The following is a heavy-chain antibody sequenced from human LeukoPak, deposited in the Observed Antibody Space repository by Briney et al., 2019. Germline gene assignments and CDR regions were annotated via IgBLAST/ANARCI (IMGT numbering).Heavy chain of an antibody. V-gene: IGHV1-69*13. Sequence: SVKVSCRASGGTFSSYAISWVRQAPGQGLEWMGGIIPIFGTANYAQKFQGRVTITADESTSTAYMELSSLRSEDTAVYYCARAGVGGQYAFDIWGQGTMVTVSS. CDR1: GGTFSSYA. J-gene: IGHJ3*02. CDR3: ARAGVGGQYAFDI. D-gene: IGHD6-19*01. CDR2: IIPIFGTA.